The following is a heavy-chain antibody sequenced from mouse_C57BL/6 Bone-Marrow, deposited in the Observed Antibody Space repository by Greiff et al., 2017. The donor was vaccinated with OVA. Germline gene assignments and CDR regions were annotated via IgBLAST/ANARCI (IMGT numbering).Heavy chain of an antibody. D-gene: IGHD1-1*01. CDR3: ARAYGSSYVNY. V-gene: IGHV1-50*01. J-gene: IGHJ2*01. CDR1: GYTFTSSW. Sequence: VKLQQPGAELVKPGASVKLSCKASGYTFTSSWMQWVKQRPGQGLEWIGEIDPSDSYTNYNQKFKGKATLTVDTSSSTAYMQLSSLTSEDSAVYYWARAYGSSYVNYWGQGTTLTVSS. CDR2: IDPSDSYT.